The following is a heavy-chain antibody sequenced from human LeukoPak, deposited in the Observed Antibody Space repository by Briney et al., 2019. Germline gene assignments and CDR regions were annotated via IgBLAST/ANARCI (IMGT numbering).Heavy chain of an antibody. Sequence: SETLSLTCTVFGGSLSSDSYYWGWMRQPPGKGPEWIGSIYYVGGTFYNPSLRSRLTISMDTSKNQFSLKLSSVTAADTAVYYCARDRWGYDYFDYWGQGALVTVSS. V-gene: IGHV4-39*07. CDR1: GGSLSSDSYY. J-gene: IGHJ4*02. CDR2: IYYVGGT. CDR3: ARDRWGYDYFDY. D-gene: IGHD2-21*01.